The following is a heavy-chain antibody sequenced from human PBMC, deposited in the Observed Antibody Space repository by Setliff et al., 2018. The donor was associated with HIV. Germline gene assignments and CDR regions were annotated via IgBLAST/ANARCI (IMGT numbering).Heavy chain of an antibody. CDR1: GFTFSNYW. CDR3: AKDVYTYGGRSDY. CDR2: ISGPGIHT. V-gene: IGHV3-74*01. Sequence: PGESLKISCAASGFTFSNYWMYWVRQAPGQGLVWVSRISGPGIHTGYGDSVKGRFTVSRDNAKNTGFLQMNSLRVEDTAVYYCAKDVYTYGGRSDYWGQGTLVTVSS. J-gene: IGHJ4*02. D-gene: IGHD5-18*01.